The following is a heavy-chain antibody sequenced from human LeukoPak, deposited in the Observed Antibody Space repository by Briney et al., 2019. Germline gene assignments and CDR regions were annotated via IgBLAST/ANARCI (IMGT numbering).Heavy chain of an antibody. J-gene: IGHJ4*02. Sequence: SETLSLTCTVSGGSLSRYYWNWIRQPPGKGLEWIGYIYNSASTSYNPSLKSRVTISVDTSKNQFSLKLSSVTAADTAVYYCARFFSGSFLGYDYWGQGTLVTVSS. CDR1: GGSLSRYY. D-gene: IGHD1-26*01. CDR3: ARFFSGSFLGYDY. V-gene: IGHV4-4*09. CDR2: IYNSAST.